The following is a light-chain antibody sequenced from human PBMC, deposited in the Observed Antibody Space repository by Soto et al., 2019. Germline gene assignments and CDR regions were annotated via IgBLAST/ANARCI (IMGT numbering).Light chain of an antibody. CDR3: CSYEGSSNFWV. V-gene: IGLV2-23*03. Sequence: QSALTQPASVSGSPGRSITISCTGTRSDVGGYNLVSWYQQHPGKAPKLMIYEGNKRPSGVAHRFSGSKSGNTASLTISGRQDADEDDYYCCSYEGSSNFWVFGGGTQLTVL. CDR1: RSDVGGYNL. CDR2: EGN. J-gene: IGLJ3*02.